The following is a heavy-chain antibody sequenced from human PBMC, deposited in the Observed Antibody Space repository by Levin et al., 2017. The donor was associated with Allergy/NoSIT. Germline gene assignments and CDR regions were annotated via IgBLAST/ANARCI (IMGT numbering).Heavy chain of an antibody. D-gene: IGHD3-22*01. Sequence: GESLKISCAASGFTFSSYWMHWVRQAPGKGLMWVSRINSDESRTNYADSVKGRFTISRDNAKNTLYLQMNSLRAEDTAVYYCARGYYDTSTYTASIWGQGTLVTVSS. J-gene: IGHJ4*02. CDR2: INSDESRT. CDR3: ARGYYDTSTYTASI. V-gene: IGHV3-74*01. CDR1: GFTFSSYW.